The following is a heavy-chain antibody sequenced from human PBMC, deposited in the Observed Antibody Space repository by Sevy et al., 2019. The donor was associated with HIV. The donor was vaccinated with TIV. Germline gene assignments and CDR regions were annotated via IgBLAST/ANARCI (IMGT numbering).Heavy chain of an antibody. V-gene: IGHV1-2*02. CDR2: INPQTGGT. J-gene: IGHJ4*02. CDR3: ARMGDYFDTSGYYPLKY. Sequence: ASMKVSCKASGYTFTEYYVHWLRQAPGQGLEWMGWINPQTGGTYFAKKFQDRVTLTTATSINAVYMELSGLKFDDTAVFYCARMGDYFDTSGYYPLKYWGLGTLVTVSS. D-gene: IGHD3-22*01. CDR1: GYTFTEYY.